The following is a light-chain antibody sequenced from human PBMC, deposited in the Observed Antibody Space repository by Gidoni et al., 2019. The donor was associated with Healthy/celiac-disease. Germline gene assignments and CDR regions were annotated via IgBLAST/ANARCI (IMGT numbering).Light chain of an antibody. V-gene: IGKV3-11*01. J-gene: IGKJ1*01. Sequence: EIVLTQSPATLSLSPGERATLSCRASQSVSSYLAWYQQKPGQAPRLLIYDASNRSTGIPARFSGSGSGTDFTITISSLETEDFAVYYCKQRSNWPPTFGQGTKVEIK. CDR1: QSVSSY. CDR2: DAS. CDR3: KQRSNWPPT.